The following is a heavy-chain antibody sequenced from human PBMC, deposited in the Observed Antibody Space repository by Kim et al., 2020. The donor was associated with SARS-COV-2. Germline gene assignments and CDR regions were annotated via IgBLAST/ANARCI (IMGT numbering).Heavy chain of an antibody. CDR3: ARRGTWSGQGRVFDI. D-gene: IGHD3-3*01. V-gene: IGHV4-59*08. Sequence: SETLSLTCTVSGGSMSYYYWSWIRQSPGKGPEWIGYIYYSGTTAYNPSLESRVTMSVDTSKNHFSLRLRSVTAADTAVYYCARRGTWSGQGRVFDIWGQGTKVTVSS. CDR2: IYYSGTT. J-gene: IGHJ3*02. CDR1: GGSMSYYY.